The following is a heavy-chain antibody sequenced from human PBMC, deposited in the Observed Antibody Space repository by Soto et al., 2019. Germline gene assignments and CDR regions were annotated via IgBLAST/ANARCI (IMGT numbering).Heavy chain of an antibody. Sequence: SETLSLTCTDSGCSINSYYWSWIRQPPGKGLEWIGYVYYSGSTNYNPSLKSRVIISVDTSKKHFSLQLSSVTAADTAVYFCATYINSDNYYALDFWGQGTLVTVS. CDR3: ATYINSDNYYALDF. V-gene: IGHV4-59*01. CDR1: GCSINSYY. D-gene: IGHD3-22*01. J-gene: IGHJ4*02. CDR2: VYYSGST.